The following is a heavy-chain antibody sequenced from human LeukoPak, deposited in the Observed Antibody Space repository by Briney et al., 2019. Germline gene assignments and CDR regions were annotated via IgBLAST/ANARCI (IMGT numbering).Heavy chain of an antibody. V-gene: IGHV3-23*01. J-gene: IGHJ4*02. CDR3: AKGAYDYIEIAYFDS. CDR2: LIGSSGST. Sequence: GGSLRLSCATSGFTSTNYAMNWVRQAPGKGLEWVSVLIGSSGSTDYADSVKGRFTISRDISKNTLFLQMNSLRAEDTAIYYCAKGAYDYIEIAYFDSWGQGALVTVSS. D-gene: IGHD5-12*01. CDR1: GFTSTNYA.